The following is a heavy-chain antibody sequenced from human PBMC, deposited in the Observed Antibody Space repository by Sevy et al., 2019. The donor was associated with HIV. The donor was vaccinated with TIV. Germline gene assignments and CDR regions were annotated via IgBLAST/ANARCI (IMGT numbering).Heavy chain of an antibody. CDR2: IYTSGST. D-gene: IGHD6-19*01. J-gene: IGHJ6*02. Sequence: SETLSLTCTVSGGSISSYYWSWIRQPAGKGLEWIGRIYTSGSTNYNSSLKSRVTMSVDTSMNQFSLKLSSMTAADTAVYYCARDAPYIAVAGLYYYYGMDVWGQGTTVTVSS. CDR1: GGSISSYY. CDR3: ARDAPYIAVAGLYYYYGMDV. V-gene: IGHV4-4*07.